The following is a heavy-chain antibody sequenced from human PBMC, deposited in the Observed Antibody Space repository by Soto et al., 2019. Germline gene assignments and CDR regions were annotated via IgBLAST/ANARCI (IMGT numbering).Heavy chain of an antibody. Sequence: QVQLVQSGAEVKKPGASVKVSCKASGYTFTSYYMHWVRQAPGQGLEWMGIINPSGGSTTYAQKFQGRVTMTRDTSASTVYMELSSLRSEDTAVYYCARGDIVAIFGMDVWGQGTTVTVSS. J-gene: IGHJ6*02. V-gene: IGHV1-46*01. D-gene: IGHD5-12*01. CDR2: INPSGGST. CDR1: GYTFTSYY. CDR3: ARGDIVAIFGMDV.